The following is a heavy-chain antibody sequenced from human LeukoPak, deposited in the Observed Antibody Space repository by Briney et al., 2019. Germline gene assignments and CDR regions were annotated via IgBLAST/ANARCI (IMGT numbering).Heavy chain of an antibody. V-gene: IGHV3-48*03. CDR1: GFTFSSYE. J-gene: IGHJ4*02. CDR3: ARDYGGDIDY. D-gene: IGHD4-23*01. Sequence: PGGSLRPSCAASGFTFSSYEMNWVRQAPGKGLEWISYISNIGGTMYYADSVKGRFTISRDNAKNSLYLQMNSLRAEDTAVYYCARDYGGDIDYWGQGILVTVSS. CDR2: ISNIGGTM.